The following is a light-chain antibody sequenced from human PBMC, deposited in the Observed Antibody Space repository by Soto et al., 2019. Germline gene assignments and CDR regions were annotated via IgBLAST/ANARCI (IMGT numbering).Light chain of an antibody. V-gene: IGKV1-33*01. CDR3: QQYENLPT. J-gene: IGKJ5*01. Sequence: DISLTQSPSFLSASVGDRVTITCRASEDILSHLAWYQQKPGKAPNLLIYAAANLEAGVPSRFRGSGSGTDFTFTIRRMEPEDIATYYCQQYENLPTFGQGTRLEIK. CDR2: AAA. CDR1: EDILSH.